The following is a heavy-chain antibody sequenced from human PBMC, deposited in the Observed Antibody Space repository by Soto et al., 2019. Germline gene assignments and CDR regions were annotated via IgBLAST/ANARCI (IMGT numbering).Heavy chain of an antibody. CDR1: GFTFSDYY. CDR2: ISTTGRII. D-gene: IGHD5-12*01. CDR3: ELNDVDMATIVYH. Sequence: QVHLVESGGGLVKPGGSLRLSCAAYGFTFSDYYMSWISQAPGKGLEWVSYISTTGRIIYYADSVKCLFTISMDNAKNSLYLQMNSLRAEDTDIYYCELNDVDMATIVYHWCEVTLVTVSS. V-gene: IGHV3-11*01. J-gene: IGHJ5*02.